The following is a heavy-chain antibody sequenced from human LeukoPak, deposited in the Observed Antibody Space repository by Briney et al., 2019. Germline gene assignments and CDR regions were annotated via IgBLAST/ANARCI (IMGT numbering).Heavy chain of an antibody. CDR1: GFTFSSFE. J-gene: IGHJ6*03. V-gene: IGHV3-48*03. CDR2: ITSSGSTT. CDR3: AKVYSSGWYAFDVLRYYYYYMDV. Sequence: GGSLRLSCAASGFTFSSFEMNWVRQAPGKGLEWVSYITSSGSTTHYADSVKGRFTISRDNAKNTLYLQMTSLRAEDTAVYYCAKVYSSGWYAFDVLRYYYYYMDVWGKGTTVTISS. D-gene: IGHD6-19*01.